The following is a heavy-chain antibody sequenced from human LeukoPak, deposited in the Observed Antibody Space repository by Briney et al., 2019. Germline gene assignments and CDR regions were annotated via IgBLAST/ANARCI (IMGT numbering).Heavy chain of an antibody. CDR3: ARDLSGVAGYTYGRGIDY. Sequence: ETLSLTCAVSGGSISSSNWWSWVRQAPGKGLELGSNIKKDGSEKYYVDSGKGRFTISRDNAKTSLYLQMNSLRAEDTAVYYCARDLSGVAGYTYGRGIDYWGQGTLVTVSS. J-gene: IGHJ4*02. CDR1: GGSISSSNW. D-gene: IGHD5-18*01. CDR2: IKKDGSEK. V-gene: IGHV3-7*01.